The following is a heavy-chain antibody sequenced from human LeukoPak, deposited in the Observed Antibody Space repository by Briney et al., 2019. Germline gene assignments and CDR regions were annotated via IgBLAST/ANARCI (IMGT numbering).Heavy chain of an antibody. J-gene: IGHJ3*02. Sequence: ASVKVSCKASGGTFSSYAISWVRQAPGQGLEWMGIINPSGGSTSYAQKFQGRVTMTRDTSTSTVYMELSSLRSEDTAVYYCARPILTGYGDAFDIWGQGTMVTVSS. CDR1: GGTFSSYA. CDR3: ARPILTGYGDAFDI. CDR2: INPSGGST. V-gene: IGHV1-46*01. D-gene: IGHD3-9*01.